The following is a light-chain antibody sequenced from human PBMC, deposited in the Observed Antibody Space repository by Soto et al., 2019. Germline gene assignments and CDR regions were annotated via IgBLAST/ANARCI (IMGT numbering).Light chain of an antibody. V-gene: IGLV2-14*01. CDR2: EVT. Sequence: QSVLTQPRSVSGSPGQSVTISCTGTGNDVGAYNYVSWYQQHPGKAPKLIIYEVTDRPSGVSNRFSGSKSGNTASLTISGLQAEDEAEYYCSSYTNINTRACVFGTGTKLTVL. CDR1: GNDVGAYNY. J-gene: IGLJ1*01. CDR3: SSYTNINTRACV.